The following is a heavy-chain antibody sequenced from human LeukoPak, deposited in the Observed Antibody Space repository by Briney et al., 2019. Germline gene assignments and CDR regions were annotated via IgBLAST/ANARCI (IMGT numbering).Heavy chain of an antibody. D-gene: IGHD2-2*01. Sequence: GASVTVSCRASGYTFTGYHIHWVRQAPGQGLEWMGRINPNSGDTNYAQNFQGRVTMTRDTSINTAYMELSRLRSDDTAVYYCARDYCSSTSCLFDYWGQGTLVTVSS. V-gene: IGHV1-2*06. J-gene: IGHJ4*02. CDR1: GYTFTGYH. CDR3: ARDYCSSTSCLFDY. CDR2: INPNSGDT.